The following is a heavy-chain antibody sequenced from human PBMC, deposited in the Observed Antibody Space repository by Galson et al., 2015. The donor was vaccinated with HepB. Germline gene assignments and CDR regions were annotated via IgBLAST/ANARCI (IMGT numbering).Heavy chain of an antibody. CDR2: IYYSGST. V-gene: IGHV4-39*07. D-gene: IGHD2-2*01. J-gene: IGHJ5*02. CDR3: ARVVVAVNWFDP. Sequence: ETLSLTCTVSGGSISSSSYYWGWTRQPPGKGLEWIGSIYYSGSTYYNPSLKSRVTISVDTSKNQFSLKLSSVTAADTAVYYCARVVVAVNWFDPWGQGTLVTVSS. CDR1: GGSISSSSYY.